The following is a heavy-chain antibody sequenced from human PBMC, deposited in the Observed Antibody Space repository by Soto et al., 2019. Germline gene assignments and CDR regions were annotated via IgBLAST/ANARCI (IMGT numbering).Heavy chain of an antibody. Sequence: QVQLQESGPGLVKSSETLSLTCTVPGGSISGFYWSWIRQPPGKGLEWIGYIFYSGNTNYNPSLKSRVTISVDTSKNQFSLKLRSVTAADTAVYYCARDSGYGDPFDYWGQGTLVTVSS. CDR1: GGSISGFY. J-gene: IGHJ4*02. CDR3: ARDSGYGDPFDY. CDR2: IFYSGNT. V-gene: IGHV4-59*01. D-gene: IGHD4-17*01.